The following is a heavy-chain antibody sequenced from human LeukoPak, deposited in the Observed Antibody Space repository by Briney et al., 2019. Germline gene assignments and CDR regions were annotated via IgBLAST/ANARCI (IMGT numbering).Heavy chain of an antibody. V-gene: IGHV3-48*02. CDR1: GFTFSSYS. D-gene: IGHD2/OR15-2a*01. J-gene: IGHJ6*02. Sequence: GGSLRLYCAASGFTFSSYSMNWVRQAPGKGLEWVSYISSSSSTIYYADSMKGRFTISRDNVKNSLYLQMNRLKDDDTAVYYCASGPPIAGWGQGTTVTVSS. CDR3: ASGPPIAG. CDR2: ISSSSSTI.